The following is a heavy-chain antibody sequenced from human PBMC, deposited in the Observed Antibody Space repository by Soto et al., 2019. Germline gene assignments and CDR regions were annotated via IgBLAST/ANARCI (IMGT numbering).Heavy chain of an antibody. D-gene: IGHD3-16*01. V-gene: IGHV3-23*01. J-gene: IGHJ4*02. CDR1: GFTVGNTYS. Sequence: GGSLRLSCAASGFTVGNTYSMSCVRPAPGEGLEWVSRVGGRGGNVYYATSGKGRSTIYRNESKNTLFLQMNSLRAEDSAMYYCARDLRHENDYWGQGTLVTVSS. CDR3: ARDLRHENDY. CDR2: VGGRGGNV.